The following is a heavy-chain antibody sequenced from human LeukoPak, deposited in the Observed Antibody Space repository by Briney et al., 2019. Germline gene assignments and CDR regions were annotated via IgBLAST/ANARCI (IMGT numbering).Heavy chain of an antibody. Sequence: ASVKVSCKASGYTFTSYDINWVRQATGQGLEWMGWMNPNSGNTGYAQKFQGRVTITRNTSISTAYMELSSLRSEDTAVYYCARGRRTGWDYYYMDVWGKGTTVTVSS. CDR3: ARGRRTGWDYYYMDV. D-gene: IGHD6-19*01. V-gene: IGHV1-8*03. CDR2: MNPNSGNT. CDR1: GYTFTSYD. J-gene: IGHJ6*03.